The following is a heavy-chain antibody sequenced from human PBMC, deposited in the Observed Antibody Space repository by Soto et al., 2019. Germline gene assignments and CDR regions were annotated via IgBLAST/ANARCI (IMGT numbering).Heavy chain of an antibody. V-gene: IGHV4-38-2*01. D-gene: IGHD2-2*01. CDR3: AGPANYYYGMDV. CDR1: AYSINSGSN. J-gene: IGHJ6*02. CDR2: IYHSGSK. Sequence: SETLRPTSDVSAYSINSGSNGGGSPQHPAKGLGWIESIYHSGSKSYTTSLKSRVKTAVDTSKNQFSLKMSSVTASDTAVYYCAGPANYYYGMDVWGQGTTVTV.